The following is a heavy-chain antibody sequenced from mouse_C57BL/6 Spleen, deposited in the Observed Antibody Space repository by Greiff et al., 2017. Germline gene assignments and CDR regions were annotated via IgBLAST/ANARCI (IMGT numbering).Heavy chain of an antibody. V-gene: IGHV1-61*01. CDR3: ARKYDYDRGFAY. D-gene: IGHD2-4*01. J-gene: IGHJ3*01. CDR2: IYPSDSET. Sequence: QVQLQQPGAELVRPGSSVKLSCKASGYTFTSYWMAWVKQRPGQGLEWIGNIYPSDSETHYNQTFKDKATLTVDKSSSTAYMQLSSLTSEDSAVYYCARKYDYDRGFAYWGQGTLVTVSA. CDR1: GYTFTSYW.